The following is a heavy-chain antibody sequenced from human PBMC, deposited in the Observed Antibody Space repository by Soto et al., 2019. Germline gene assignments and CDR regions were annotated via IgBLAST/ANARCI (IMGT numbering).Heavy chain of an antibody. Sequence: EVQVLESGGGLVQPGGSLRLSCAASGFIFSRYTMNWVRQAPGKGLEWVSAISGSGTSTFYADSVKGRFTISRDNSKNTLYLQMNSLRADDTAVYYSVYGDYNVGFIYWGQGTLVTVSS. D-gene: IGHD4-17*01. CDR3: VYGDYNVGFIY. V-gene: IGHV3-23*01. CDR2: ISGSGTST. CDR1: GFIFSRYT. J-gene: IGHJ4*02.